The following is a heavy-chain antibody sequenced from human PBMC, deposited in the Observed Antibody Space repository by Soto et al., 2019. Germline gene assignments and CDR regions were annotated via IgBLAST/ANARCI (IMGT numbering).Heavy chain of an antibody. CDR3: AGGWGEGGHPPRGELFDY. V-gene: IGHV4-59*01. D-gene: IGHD1-26*01. CDR2: IYYSGST. J-gene: IGHJ4*02. CDR1: GGSISSYY. Sequence: QVQLQESGPGLVKPSETLSLTCTVSGGSISSYYWSWIRQPPGKGLEWIGYIYYSGSTNYNPSLKSRVTISVDTSKNQFSLKLSSVTAADTAVYYCAGGWGEGGHPPRGELFDYWGQGTLVTVSS.